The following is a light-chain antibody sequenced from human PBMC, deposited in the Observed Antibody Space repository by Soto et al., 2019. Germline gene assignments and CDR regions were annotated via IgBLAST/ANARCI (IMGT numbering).Light chain of an antibody. CDR2: DAS. V-gene: IGKV3-11*01. J-gene: IGKJ4*01. CDR1: QSVSSY. CDR3: QQRRNWPLT. Sequence: EIVLTRSPATLSLSPGERATLSCRASQSVSSYLAWYQQKLGQSPRLLIYDASNRATDIPDRFSGSGSGTDFTLTISSLEPEDFAVYYCQQRRNWPLTFGEGTKVDIK.